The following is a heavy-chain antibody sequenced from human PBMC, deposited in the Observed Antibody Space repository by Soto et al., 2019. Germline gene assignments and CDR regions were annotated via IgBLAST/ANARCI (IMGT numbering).Heavy chain of an antibody. CDR3: ARDRIQLRLGKYSFNGMDV. J-gene: IGHJ6*02. V-gene: IGHV1-69*06. CDR1: GGIFSDYA. CDR2: IVPRFGSP. D-gene: IGHD5-18*01. Sequence: QVQLVQSGAEMRKPGSSLRVSCKASGGIFSDYAFSWVRQAPGQGLEWMGGIVPRFGSPNYAQKFGGRVTITADTSTSTVYMEMSSLIFDDTAVYFCARDRIQLRLGKYSFNGMDVWGQGTTITVSS.